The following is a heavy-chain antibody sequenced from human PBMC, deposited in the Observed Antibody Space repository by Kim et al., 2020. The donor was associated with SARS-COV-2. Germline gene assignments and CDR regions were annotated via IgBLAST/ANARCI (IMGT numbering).Heavy chain of an antibody. CDR1: GFTFDDYA. CDR2: ISYNSGYI. CDR3: AKGINQNYLNGMDV. J-gene: IGHJ6*02. D-gene: IGHD1-7*01. Sequence: GGSLRLSCAASGFTFDDYAMHWVRQAPGKGLEWVSGISYNSGYIRYGDSVKGRFSISRDNAKTSLYLQMNSLRPEDTALYYCAKGINQNYLNGMDVWGQGTTVTVSS. V-gene: IGHV3-9*01.